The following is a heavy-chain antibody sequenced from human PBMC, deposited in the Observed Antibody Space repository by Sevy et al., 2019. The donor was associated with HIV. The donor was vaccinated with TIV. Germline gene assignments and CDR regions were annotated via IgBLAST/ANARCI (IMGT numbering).Heavy chain of an antibody. J-gene: IGHJ4*02. V-gene: IGHV3-48*01. Sequence: GGSLRLSCAASGFTFSAYSMNWVRQAPGKGLEWVSYISSSSGTIYYADSVKGQFTISRDNAKSSLYLQMNGLRAEDTALYYCAREGCSKPHDYWGQGTLVTVSS. CDR2: ISSSSGTI. D-gene: IGHD2-2*01. CDR3: AREGCSKPHDY. CDR1: GFTFSAYS.